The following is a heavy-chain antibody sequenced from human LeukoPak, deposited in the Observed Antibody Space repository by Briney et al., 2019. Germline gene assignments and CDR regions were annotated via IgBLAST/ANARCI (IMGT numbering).Heavy chain of an antibody. D-gene: IGHD3-22*01. CDR3: ARAGLWDYYDSSGYHNGAFDI. V-gene: IGHV1-2*02. CDR1: GYTFTDYY. Sequence: ASVKVSCEASGYTFTDYYMHWVRQAPGQGLEWMGWINPNSGGTNYAQKFQGRVTMTRDTSISTASMELSRLRSDDTAAYYCARAGLWDYYDSSGYHNGAFDIWGQGTMVTVSS. CDR2: INPNSGGT. J-gene: IGHJ3*02.